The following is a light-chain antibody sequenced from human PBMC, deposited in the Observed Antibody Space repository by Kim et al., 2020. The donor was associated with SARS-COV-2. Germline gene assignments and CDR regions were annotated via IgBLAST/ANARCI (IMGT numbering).Light chain of an antibody. CDR3: QQSYISPRT. CDR1: QSISSY. J-gene: IGKJ2*01. Sequence: SASVGDRVTISCRASQSISSYLNWYQQKPGKAPKLLIYTASILQSRVPSRFSGSGSGTDFTLTISSLQPEDFATYYCQQSYISPRTFGQGTKLEI. V-gene: IGKV1-39*01. CDR2: TAS.